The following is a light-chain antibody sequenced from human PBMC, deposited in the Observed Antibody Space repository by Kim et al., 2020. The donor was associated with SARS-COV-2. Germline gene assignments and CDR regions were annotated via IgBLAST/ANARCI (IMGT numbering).Light chain of an antibody. Sequence: ALGQTVRITCQGDSLRRFYASWYQLKPGQAPVFVLYGKNNRPSGIPDRFSGSTSGNTASMTITGAQAEDEADYYCSSLDSSGNSSVFGTGTKVTVL. J-gene: IGLJ1*01. V-gene: IGLV3-19*01. CDR3: SSLDSSGNSSV. CDR2: GKN. CDR1: SLRRFY.